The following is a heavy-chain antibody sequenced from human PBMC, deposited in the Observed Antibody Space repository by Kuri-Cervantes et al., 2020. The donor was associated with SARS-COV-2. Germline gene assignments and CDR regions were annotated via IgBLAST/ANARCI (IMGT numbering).Heavy chain of an antibody. V-gene: IGHV4-59*12. J-gene: IGHJ5*02. Sequence: GSLRLSCTVSGGSISSYYWSWIRQPPGKGLEWIGYIYYSGSTNYNPSLKSRVTISVDTSKNQFSLKLSSVTAADTAVYYCARGHVVVVVAARSGWFDPWGQGTLVTVSS. CDR2: IYYSGST. CDR3: ARGHVVVVVAARSGWFDP. D-gene: IGHD2-15*01. CDR1: GGSISSYY.